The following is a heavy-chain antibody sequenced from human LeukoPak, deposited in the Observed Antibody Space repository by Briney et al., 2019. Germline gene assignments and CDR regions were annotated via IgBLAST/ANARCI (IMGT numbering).Heavy chain of an antibody. J-gene: IGHJ3*02. CDR2: IYYSGST. CDR3: ARDRPYDFWSGYSLGSAFDI. D-gene: IGHD3-3*01. Sequence: TSETLSLTCTVSGGSISSYYWSWIRQPPGKGLEWIGYIYYSGSTNYNPSLKSRVTISVDTFKNQFSLKLSSVTAADTAVYYCARDRPYDFWSGYSLGSAFDIWGQGTMVTVSS. V-gene: IGHV4-59*01. CDR1: GGSISSYY.